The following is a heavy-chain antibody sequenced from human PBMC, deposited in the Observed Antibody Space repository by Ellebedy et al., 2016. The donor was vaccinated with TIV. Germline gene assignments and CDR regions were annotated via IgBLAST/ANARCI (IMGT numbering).Heavy chain of an antibody. CDR1: GFTFSNYW. V-gene: IGHV3-7*02. D-gene: IGHD3-10*01. CDR3: ATTTPYGTTWFGSIDN. CDR2: INQDGNEE. Sequence: GGSLRLXCAASGFTFSNYWMSWVRQAPGRGLEWVANINQDGNEEYYVDSVKGRFTMSRDNAKNSLYLQMNSLRDEDTAVYYCATTTPYGTTWFGSIDNWGQGTLVTVSS. J-gene: IGHJ4*02.